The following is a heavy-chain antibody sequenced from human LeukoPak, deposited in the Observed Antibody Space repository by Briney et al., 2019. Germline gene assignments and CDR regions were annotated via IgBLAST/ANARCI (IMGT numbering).Heavy chain of an antibody. J-gene: IGHJ5*02. CDR2: ISSSSNYI. Sequence: GGSLRLSCAASGFTFTSYTMNWVRQAPGKGLAWVSSISSSSNYIYYADSVKGRFTISRDNAKNSMYLQMNSLRAEDTAVYYCARDRITIFGVVGSWGQGTLVTVSS. V-gene: IGHV3-21*01. CDR3: ARDRITIFGVVGS. D-gene: IGHD3-3*01. CDR1: GFTFTSYT.